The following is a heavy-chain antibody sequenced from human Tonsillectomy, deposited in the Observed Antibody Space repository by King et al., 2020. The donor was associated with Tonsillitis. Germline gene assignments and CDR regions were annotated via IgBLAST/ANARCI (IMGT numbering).Heavy chain of an antibody. J-gene: IGHJ4*02. Sequence: QLVQSGGGVVQPGRSLRLSCAASGFTFSSYAMDWVRQAPGKGLEWVAVISYDGSNKDYADSVKGRFTISRDNSKNTLYLQMNRLRPEDTSVYYCARESSVTGTDYWGQGTLVTVSS. CDR1: GFTFSSYA. V-gene: IGHV3-30-3*01. CDR2: ISYDGSNK. D-gene: IGHD1-20*01. CDR3: ARESSVTGTDY.